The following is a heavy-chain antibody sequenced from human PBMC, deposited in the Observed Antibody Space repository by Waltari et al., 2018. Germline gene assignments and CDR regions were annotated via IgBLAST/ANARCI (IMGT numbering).Heavy chain of an antibody. CDR3: ARMSRSRPFYYYYGMDV. J-gene: IGHJ6*02. V-gene: IGHV3-53*01. Sequence: WVSVIYSGGSTYYADSVKGRFTISRDNSKNTLYLHMNSLRAEDTAVYYCARMSRSRPFYYYYGMDVWGQGTTVTVSS. D-gene: IGHD2-2*01. CDR2: IYSGGST.